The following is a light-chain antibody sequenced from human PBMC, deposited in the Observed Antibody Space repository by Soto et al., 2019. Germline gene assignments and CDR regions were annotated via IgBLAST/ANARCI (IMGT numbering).Light chain of an antibody. V-gene: IGLV2-8*01. Sequence: QSALTQPPSASGSPGQSVTISCTGTSSDVGGYKYVSWYQQHPGKAPKLIIYEVSNRPSGVPDRFSGSKSGNTASLTVSGLQTEDEADYYCSSYAGSNNFVVFGGGTKLT. CDR3: SSYAGSNNFVV. CDR1: SSDVGGYKY. J-gene: IGLJ2*01. CDR2: EVS.